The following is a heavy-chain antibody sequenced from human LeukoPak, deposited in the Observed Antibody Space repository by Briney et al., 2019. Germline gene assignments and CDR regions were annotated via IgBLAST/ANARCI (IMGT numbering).Heavy chain of an antibody. CDR3: ARSGYSYGIGVHFDL. Sequence: PSETLSLTCTVSGGSISSYYWSWIRQPAGKGLEWIGRIYTSGSTNYNPSLKSRVTMSVDTSKNQFSLKLSSVTAADTAVYYCARSGYSYGIGVHFDLWGRGTLVTVSS. J-gene: IGHJ2*01. V-gene: IGHV4-4*07. CDR1: GGSISSYY. D-gene: IGHD5-18*01. CDR2: IYTSGST.